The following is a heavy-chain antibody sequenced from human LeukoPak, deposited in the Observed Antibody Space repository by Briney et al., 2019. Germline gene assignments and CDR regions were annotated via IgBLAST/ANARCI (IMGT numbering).Heavy chain of an antibody. V-gene: IGHV3-74*01. CDR1: GFTLSSYW. CDR3: PREADISAAATGAFDI. CDR2: INGDGSRA. J-gene: IGHJ3*02. Sequence: GGSLRLSCAASGFTLSSYWMNWVRQVPGKGLVWVSHINGDGSRANYADSVKGRFTISRDNAKNTLYLQMNGLRADDMAVYYCPREADISAAATGAFDIWGQGTMVTVSS. D-gene: IGHD6-13*01.